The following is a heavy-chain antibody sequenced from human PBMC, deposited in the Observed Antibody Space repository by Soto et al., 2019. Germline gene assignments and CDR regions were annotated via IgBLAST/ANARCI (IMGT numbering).Heavy chain of an antibody. CDR1: GGSISSGGYY. V-gene: IGHV4-31*11. CDR2: IYYSGST. D-gene: IGHD6-13*01. CDR3: ARSTAAAGPDY. J-gene: IGHJ4*02. Sequence: QVQLQESGPGLVKPSQTLYLSCAVSGGSISSGGYYWSWIRQHPGKGLEWIGYIYYSGSTYYNPSLKSRVTISVDTSKNQFSLKLSSVTAADTAVYYCARSTAAAGPDYWGQVTLVTVSS.